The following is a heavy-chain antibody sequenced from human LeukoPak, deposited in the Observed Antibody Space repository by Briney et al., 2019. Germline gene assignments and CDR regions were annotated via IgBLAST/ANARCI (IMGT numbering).Heavy chain of an antibody. J-gene: IGHJ4*02. CDR1: GGSLSSYY. D-gene: IGHD6-19*01. V-gene: IGHV4-59*01. CDR2: IYYSGST. Sequence: PSETLSLTCTVSGGSLSSYYWSWIRQPPGKGLEWIGHIYYSGSTNYNPSLQSRVIISLDTSKNQFSLKLSSVTVADTAVYYCVRESSSGWYYFDSWGQGTLVTVSS. CDR3: VRESSSGWYYFDS.